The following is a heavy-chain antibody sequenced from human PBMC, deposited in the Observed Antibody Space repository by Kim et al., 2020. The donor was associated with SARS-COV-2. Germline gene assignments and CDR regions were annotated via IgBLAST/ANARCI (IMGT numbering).Heavy chain of an antibody. CDR3: ARSSSSWLDAFDI. J-gene: IGHJ3*02. D-gene: IGHD6-13*01. CDR1: GFTVSSNY. V-gene: IGHV3-66*01. CDR2: IYSGGNT. Sequence: GGSLRLSCAASGFTVSSNYMSWVRQAPGKGLEWVSVIYSGGNTYYADSVKGRFTISRDNSKNTLYLQMNSLRAEDTAVYYCARSSSSWLDAFDIWGQGTMVTVSS.